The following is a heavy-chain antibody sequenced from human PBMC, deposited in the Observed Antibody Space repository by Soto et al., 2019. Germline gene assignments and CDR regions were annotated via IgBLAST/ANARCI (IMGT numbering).Heavy chain of an antibody. CDR2: IKSKTDGGTT. CDR3: PTEVRGVINFDH. Sequence: EVQLVESGGGLVKPGGSLRLSCAASGFTFSNAWMSWVRQAPGKGLEWVGGIKSKTDGGTTDYAAPVKGRFTISRDDSKNTLYLQMNSLKPEDTAVYSCPTEVRGVINFDHWGQGTLVTVSS. D-gene: IGHD3-10*01. J-gene: IGHJ5*02. CDR1: GFTFSNAW. V-gene: IGHV3-15*01.